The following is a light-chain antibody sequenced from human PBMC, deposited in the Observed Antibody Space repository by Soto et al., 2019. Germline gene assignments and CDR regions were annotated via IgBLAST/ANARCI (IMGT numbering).Light chain of an antibody. V-gene: IGKV3-15*01. J-gene: IGKJ2*01. CDR1: QSVSSE. CDR2: GAS. CDR3: QQYNDWPPYT. Sequence: EVVMTQSPATLSVSPGERATLSCRASQSVSSELAWYQQKPGQAPRLLIYGASTRASGIPDRFSGSGSGTEFTLTINSLQSEDFAVYYCQQYNDWPPYTFGQGTKLEIK.